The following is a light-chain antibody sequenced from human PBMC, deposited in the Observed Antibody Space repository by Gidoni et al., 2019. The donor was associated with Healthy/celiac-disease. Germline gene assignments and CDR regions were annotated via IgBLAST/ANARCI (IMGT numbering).Light chain of an antibody. CDR2: GNS. CDR1: SSNIGAGYD. Sequence: LTQPPSVSGAPGQRVTISCTGSSSNIGAGYDVHWYQQLPGTAPKLLIYGNSKRPSGVPDRFSGSKSGTSASLAITGLQAEDEADYYCQSYDSSLSVVFGGGTKLTVL. J-gene: IGLJ2*01. V-gene: IGLV1-40*01. CDR3: QSYDSSLSVV.